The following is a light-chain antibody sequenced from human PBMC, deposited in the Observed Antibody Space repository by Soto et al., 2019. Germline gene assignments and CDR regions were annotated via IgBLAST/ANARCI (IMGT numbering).Light chain of an antibody. CDR2: EVS. J-gene: IGLJ1*01. CDR3: SSYGSTTTRYV. Sequence: QAVLTQPASVSGSPGQSITISCTGTSSDVGGYHYDSWYQQHPGKAPKLMIYEVSNRPSGVSNRFSGSKSGNTATLTISGLQAEDDADYSCSSYGSTTTRYVFGTGTKLTVL. V-gene: IGLV2-14*01. CDR1: SSDVGGYHY.